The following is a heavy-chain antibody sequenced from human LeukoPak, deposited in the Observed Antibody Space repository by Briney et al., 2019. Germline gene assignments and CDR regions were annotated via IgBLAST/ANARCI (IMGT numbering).Heavy chain of an antibody. J-gene: IGHJ4*02. CDR3: ARFSRGTRYYFDY. CDR2: IHYSGST. Sequence: KPSETLSLTCTVSGGSISSTIYYWGWIRQPPGKGLEWTGTIHYSGSTFYNPSLKSRLAMSVDTSRNQFSLRLTSVTAADTAVYYCARFSRGTRYYFDYWGQGALVTVSS. CDR1: GGSISSTIYY. D-gene: IGHD2-2*01. V-gene: IGHV4-39*01.